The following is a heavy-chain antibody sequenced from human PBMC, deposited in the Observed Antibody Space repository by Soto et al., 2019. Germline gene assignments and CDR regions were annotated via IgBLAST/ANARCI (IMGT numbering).Heavy chain of an antibody. CDR2: IKGDEITT. CDR3: ARGAFGAYYLDS. Sequence: EVQLVESGGGLVQPGGSLRLSCAASGFTFSSYWIHWVRQAPGEGLVWVSRIKGDEITTNYADSVKGRFTISRDNAKNTLVLQMHRLRAEDTAVYYCARGAFGAYYLDSWGQGTLVTVSS. V-gene: IGHV3-74*01. CDR1: GFTFSSYW. D-gene: IGHD3-3*01. J-gene: IGHJ4*02.